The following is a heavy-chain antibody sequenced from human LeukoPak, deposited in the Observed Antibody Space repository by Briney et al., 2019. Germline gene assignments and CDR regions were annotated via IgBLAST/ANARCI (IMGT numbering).Heavy chain of an antibody. CDR2: IYYSGST. J-gene: IGHJ6*03. CDR1: GFTFSSYA. V-gene: IGHV4-59*01. Sequence: GSLRLSCAASGFTFSSYAMSWVRQAPGKGLEWIGYIYYSGSTNYNPSLKSRVTISVDTSKNQFSLKLSSVTAADTAVYYCARAARGYSYGSYYYYMDVWGKGTTVTISS. CDR3: ARAARGYSYGSYYYYMDV. D-gene: IGHD5-18*01.